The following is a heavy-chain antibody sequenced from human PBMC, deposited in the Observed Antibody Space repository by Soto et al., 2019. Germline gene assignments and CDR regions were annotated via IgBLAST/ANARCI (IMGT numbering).Heavy chain of an antibody. V-gene: IGHV1-69*01. D-gene: IGHD1-26*01. CDR2: IITIFGTA. CDR3: AVDPYSGFDLLFDY. CDR1: GGXXXXXX. J-gene: IGHJ4*02. Sequence: SGXXXKKPGSSVKXXXXXSGGXXXXXXIXWVRQAPGQGLEWMGGIITIFGTANYAQKFQGRVTITADESTSTAYMELSSLRSEDTAVYYCAVDPYSGFDLLFDYWGQGTLVTVSS.